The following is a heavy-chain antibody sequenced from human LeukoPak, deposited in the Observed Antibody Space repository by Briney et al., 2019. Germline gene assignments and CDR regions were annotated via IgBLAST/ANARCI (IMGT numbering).Heavy chain of an antibody. D-gene: IGHD3-10*01. V-gene: IGHV4-39*01. Sequence: SETLSLTCTVSGGSVSSTTYFWGWIRQPPVKGLEWIGSIYYSGSTYYNPSLKSRVTISVDTSKNQFSLKLSSVTAADTAVYYCARDATLSYYYTSGSYVGRRRRPDWFDPWGQGILVTVSS. J-gene: IGHJ5*02. CDR3: ARDATLSYYYTSGSYVGRRRRPDWFDP. CDR2: IYYSGST. CDR1: GGSVSSTTYF.